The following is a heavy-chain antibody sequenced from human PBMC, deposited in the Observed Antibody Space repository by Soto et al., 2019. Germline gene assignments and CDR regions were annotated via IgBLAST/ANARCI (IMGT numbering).Heavy chain of an antibody. CDR2: ISYDGSNK. D-gene: IGHD5-18*01. J-gene: IGHJ3*02. CDR3: AGEIQLWGNDAFDI. Sequence: PGGTLRLSCAASGFTFSSYAMHWFRQAPGKGLEWVAVISYDGSNKYYADSVKGRFTISGDNSKNMLYLQMNSLSAEDTAVYYCAGEIQLWGNDAFDIWGQGTMVTVSS. CDR1: GFTFSSYA. V-gene: IGHV3-30-3*01.